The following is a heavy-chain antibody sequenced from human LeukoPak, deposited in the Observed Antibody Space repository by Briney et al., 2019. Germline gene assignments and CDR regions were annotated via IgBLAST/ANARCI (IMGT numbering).Heavy chain of an antibody. D-gene: IGHD6-13*01. CDR1: GFTFSSYW. CDR2: INSDGSST. Sequence: QPGGSLRLSCAASGFTFSSYWMHWVRQAPGKGLVWVSRINSDGSSTSYADSVKGRFTISRDNAKNTLYPQMKSLRAEDTAVYYCARDPSPMYSSSWDYFDYWGQGTLVTVSS. CDR3: ARDPSPMYSSSWDYFDY. V-gene: IGHV3-74*01. J-gene: IGHJ4*02.